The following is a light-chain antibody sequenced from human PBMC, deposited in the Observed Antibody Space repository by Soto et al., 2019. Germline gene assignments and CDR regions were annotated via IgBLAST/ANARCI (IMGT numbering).Light chain of an antibody. CDR3: SSLAGGTLV. J-gene: IGLJ2*01. CDR1: STDVGEYKY. V-gene: IGLV2-8*01. CDR2: EVN. Sequence: QSVLTQPPSASGSPGQSVTISCTGTSTDVGEYKYVFWYQQHPGKAPKLLIYEVNKRPSGVPDRFSGSKSGNTASLTVSGLQAEDEADYYCSSLAGGTLVFGGGTKLTV.